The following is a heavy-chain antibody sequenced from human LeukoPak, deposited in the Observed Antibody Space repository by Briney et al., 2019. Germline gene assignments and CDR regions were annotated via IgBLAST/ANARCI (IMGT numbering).Heavy chain of an antibody. CDR2: ISSSSSYI. Sequence: GGSLRLSCAASGFTLSSYTMNWVRQAPGKGLEWVSSISSSSSYIYYADSGKGRFTTSGDNAKSSLFLQMNSLRAEETAVYYCARPREYSGYVLVYCGQGALFTVSS. CDR1: GFTLSSYT. CDR3: ARPREYSGYVLVY. D-gene: IGHD5-12*01. V-gene: IGHV3-21*01. J-gene: IGHJ4*02.